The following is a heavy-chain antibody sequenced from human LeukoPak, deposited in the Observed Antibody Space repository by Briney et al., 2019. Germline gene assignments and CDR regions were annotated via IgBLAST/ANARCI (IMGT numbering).Heavy chain of an antibody. J-gene: IGHJ4*02. CDR2: ISSRGDGT. V-gene: IGHV3-23*01. CDR1: GFTFSNYA. Sequence: GGPLRLSCGASGFTFSNYAMSWVRHAPGKGLEWVSTISSRGDGTYYADSVRGRFTVSRDNFKNTLYLQMNNLRAEDTAVYYCARFPPYINYFDYWGQGTLVTVSS. CDR3: ARFPPYINYFDY. D-gene: IGHD1-1*01.